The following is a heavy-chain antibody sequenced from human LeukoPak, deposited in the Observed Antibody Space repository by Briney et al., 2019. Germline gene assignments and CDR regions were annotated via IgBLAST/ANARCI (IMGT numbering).Heavy chain of an antibody. Sequence: PSETLSLTCAVYGGSFSGYYWSWIRQPPGKGLEWIGEINHSGSTNYNPSLKSRVTISVDTSKNQFSLKLSSVTAADTAVYYCARVNIAAPHFDYWGQGTLVTVSS. CDR2: INHSGST. V-gene: IGHV4-34*01. CDR3: ARVNIAAPHFDY. J-gene: IGHJ4*02. D-gene: IGHD6-6*01. CDR1: GGSFSGYY.